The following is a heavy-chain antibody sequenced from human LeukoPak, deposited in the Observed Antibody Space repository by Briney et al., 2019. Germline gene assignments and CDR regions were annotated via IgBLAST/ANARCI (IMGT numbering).Heavy chain of an antibody. CDR2: IYSGGST. D-gene: IGHD1-26*01. CDR1: GFTVSSNY. J-gene: IGHJ4*02. V-gene: IGHV3-53*01. Sequence: PGGSLRLSCAASGFTVSSNYMSWVRQAPGKGLEWVSVIYSGGSTYYADSVKGRFTISRDNSKNTLYLQMNSLRAEDTAVYYCARGGLKWELLGGVEYWGQGTLVTVSS. CDR3: ARGGLKWELLGGVEY.